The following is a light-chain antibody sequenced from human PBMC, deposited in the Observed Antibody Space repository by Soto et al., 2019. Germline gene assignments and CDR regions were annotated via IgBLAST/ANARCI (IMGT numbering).Light chain of an antibody. J-gene: IGKJ4*01. CDR3: QQYNNWPPLT. V-gene: IGKV3-15*01. Sequence: EIVMMQSPATLSVSPGERATLSFRASQSVSSSLAWYQQKPGRTPRLLIYGASTRATGIPARFSGSGSGTEFTLTISRLQSEDFAVYYCQQYNNWPPLTSGGGTKVEIK. CDR1: QSVSSS. CDR2: GAS.